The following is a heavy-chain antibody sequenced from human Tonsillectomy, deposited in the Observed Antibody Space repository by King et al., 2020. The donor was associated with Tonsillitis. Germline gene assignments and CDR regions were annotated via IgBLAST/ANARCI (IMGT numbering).Heavy chain of an antibody. CDR1: GFTFTNFW. CDR3: ARAGRGPQSSSWLDS. CDR2: IKEDGSER. J-gene: IGHJ5*01. D-gene: IGHD6-13*01. Sequence: DVQLVESGGGLVQPGGSVRLSCAASGFTFTNFWMTWVRQAPGKGLEWLAGIKEDGSERDYADYVKGRFSVTRDNGKNLVSLYMQRLRAEDTAVYYCARAGRGPQSSSWLDSWGRGTLVAVSS. V-gene: IGHV3-7*03.